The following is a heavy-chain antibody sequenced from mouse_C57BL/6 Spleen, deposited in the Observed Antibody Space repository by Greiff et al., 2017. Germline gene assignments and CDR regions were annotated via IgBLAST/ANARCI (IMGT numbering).Heavy chain of an antibody. CDR3: ARGFWYFDV. CDR1: GFTFSDYG. Sequence: EVKLVESGGGLVKPGGSLKLSCAASGFTFSDYGMHWVRQAPEQGLEWVAYIRSGSSTIYYADTVKGRFTISRDNAKNTLFLQMTSLRSEDTAMYYCARGFWYFDVWGTGTTVTVSS. J-gene: IGHJ1*03. V-gene: IGHV5-17*01. CDR2: IRSGSSTI.